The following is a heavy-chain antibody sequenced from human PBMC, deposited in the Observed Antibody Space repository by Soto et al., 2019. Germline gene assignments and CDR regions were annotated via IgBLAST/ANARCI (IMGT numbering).Heavy chain of an antibody. CDR1: GLNVISND. V-gene: IGHV3-53*01. J-gene: IGHJ3*02. CDR3: AKVLRYSSSWPPYDAFDI. CDR2: IGSGGST. D-gene: IGHD6-13*01. Sequence: GVSLILSCAAAGLNVISNDMSWVRTAPGKGLEWVSVIGSGGSTYYADSVKGRFTIARDNSKNTLYLQMNSLRAEDTAVYYCAKVLRYSSSWPPYDAFDIWGQGTMVTVSS.